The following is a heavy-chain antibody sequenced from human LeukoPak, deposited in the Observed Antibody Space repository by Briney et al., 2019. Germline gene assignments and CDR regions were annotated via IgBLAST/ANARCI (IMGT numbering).Heavy chain of an antibody. Sequence: SETLSLTCTVSGYSISSGYYWGWIRQPPGKGLEWIGSIYHSGSTYYNPSLESRVTISVDTSKNQFSLKLSSVTAADTAVYYCAGCRITGTRPFDYWGQGTLVTVSS. CDR1: GYSISSGYY. V-gene: IGHV4-38-2*02. D-gene: IGHD1-7*01. CDR3: AGCRITGTRPFDY. CDR2: IYHSGST. J-gene: IGHJ4*02.